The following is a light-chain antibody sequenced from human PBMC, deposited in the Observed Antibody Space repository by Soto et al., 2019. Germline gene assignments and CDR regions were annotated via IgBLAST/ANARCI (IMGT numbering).Light chain of an antibody. Sequence: EIVLTQSPFILSLSPGERASFSCGASQSISSSFLAWYQQKPGQAPRLLIYGASSRATGIPDRFSGTGSETDFTLTISRLEHEDFAVYYCQQYDNSPITFGQGTRLQIK. J-gene: IGKJ5*01. V-gene: IGKV3-20*01. CDR2: GAS. CDR1: QSISSSF. CDR3: QQYDNSPIT.